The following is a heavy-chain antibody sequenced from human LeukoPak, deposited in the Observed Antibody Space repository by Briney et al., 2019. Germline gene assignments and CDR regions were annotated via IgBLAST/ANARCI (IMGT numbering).Heavy chain of an antibody. Sequence: PGGSLRLSCAASGFTFSSYWMHWVRQAPGKGLVWVSRINTDGSSTSYADSVKGRFTISRDNAKNTLYLQMNSLRAEDTAVYYCARDPSPIAFRPLNWFDPWGQGTLVTVSS. V-gene: IGHV3-74*01. CDR3: ARDPSPIAFRPLNWFDP. CDR2: INTDGSST. J-gene: IGHJ5*02. CDR1: GFTFSSYW. D-gene: IGHD3-22*01.